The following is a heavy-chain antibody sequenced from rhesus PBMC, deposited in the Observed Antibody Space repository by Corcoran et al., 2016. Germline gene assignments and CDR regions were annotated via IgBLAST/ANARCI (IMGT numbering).Heavy chain of an antibody. D-gene: IGHD1-26*01. Sequence: QVQLKESGPGLVKPSETLSLTCTVSGDSIISGYAWRWIRQPPGKGLEWIGYIGGYYKPSLKSRGTISKDTAKNQFSLNLTSVTAADTAVYYCASGLNYGAPNFGLDSWGQGVVVTVSS. CDR3: ASGLNYGAPNFGLDS. CDR2: IGG. CDR1: GDSIISGYA. V-gene: IGHV4-127*01. J-gene: IGHJ6*01.